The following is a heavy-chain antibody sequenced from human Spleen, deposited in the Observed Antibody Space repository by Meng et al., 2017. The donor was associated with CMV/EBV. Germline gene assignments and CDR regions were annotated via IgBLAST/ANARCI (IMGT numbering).Heavy chain of an antibody. V-gene: IGHV4-39*01. Sequence: SETLSLTCAVFGGSFGGHYWSFRGHYWRWIRQSPGKGLEWIGSIYYSGSTYYNPSLKSRVTISVDTSKNQFSLKLSSVTAADTAVYYCARGPDSGSYLWGENFDYWGQGTLVTVSS. CDR3: ARGPDSGSYLWGENFDY. J-gene: IGHJ4*02. D-gene: IGHD1-26*01. CDR2: IYYSGST. CDR1: GGSFGGHYWSFRGHY.